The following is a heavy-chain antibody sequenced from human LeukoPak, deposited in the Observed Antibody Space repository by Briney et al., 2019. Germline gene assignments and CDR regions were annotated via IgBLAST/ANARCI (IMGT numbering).Heavy chain of an antibody. Sequence: ASVKVSCKASGYTFTSYAMHWVRQAPGQRLEWMGWINAGNGNTKYSQKFQGRVTITRDTSASTAYMELSSLRSEDTAVYYCARTPCGGSYYYYYGMDVWGQGTTVTVSS. V-gene: IGHV1-3*01. D-gene: IGHD2-15*01. CDR2: INAGNGNT. CDR1: GYTFTSYA. CDR3: ARTPCGGSYYYYYGMDV. J-gene: IGHJ6*02.